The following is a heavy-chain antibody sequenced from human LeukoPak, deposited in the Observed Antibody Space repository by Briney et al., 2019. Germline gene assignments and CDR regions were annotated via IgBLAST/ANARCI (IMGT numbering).Heavy chain of an antibody. CDR2: IYTSGST. V-gene: IGHV4-4*09. CDR1: GGSISSYY. Sequence: PSETLSLTCTVSGGSISSYYWSWIRQPPGKGLEWIGYIYTSGSTNYNPSLKSRVTISVDTSKNQFSLKLSSVTAADTAVYYCARLIVYHYDFWSGSYYMDVWGKGTTVTVSS. CDR3: ARLIVYHYDFWSGSYYMDV. D-gene: IGHD3-3*01. J-gene: IGHJ6*03.